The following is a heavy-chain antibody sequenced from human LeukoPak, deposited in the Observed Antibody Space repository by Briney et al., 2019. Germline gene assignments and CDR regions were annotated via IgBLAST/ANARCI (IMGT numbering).Heavy chain of an antibody. J-gene: IGHJ4*02. CDR2: IWYDGSNK. V-gene: IGHV3-33*06. CDR3: AKDYSGSYYVLDY. Sequence: GGSLRLSCAASGFTFSSYGMHWVRQAPGKWLEWVAVIWYDGSNKYYAESVKGRFTISRDNSKNTLYLQMNSLRAEDTAVYYCAKDYSGSYYVLDYWGQGTLVTVSS. CDR1: GFTFSSYG. D-gene: IGHD1-26*01.